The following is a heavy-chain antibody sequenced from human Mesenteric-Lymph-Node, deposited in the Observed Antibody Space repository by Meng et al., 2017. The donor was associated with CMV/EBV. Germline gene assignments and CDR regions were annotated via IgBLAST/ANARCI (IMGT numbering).Heavy chain of an antibody. V-gene: IGHV3-48*03. Sequence: GESLKISCEASGFTFSSYEMNWVRQAPGKGLEWVSYISNTGLVIHYADSVKGRFTISRDNDKNSLYLQVDSLRAEDTAVYYCASWSDVDIMYYFDYWGQGTQVTVSS. CDR1: GFTFSSYE. D-gene: IGHD3-16*01. J-gene: IGHJ4*02. CDR3: ASWSDVDIMYYFDY. CDR2: ISNTGLVI.